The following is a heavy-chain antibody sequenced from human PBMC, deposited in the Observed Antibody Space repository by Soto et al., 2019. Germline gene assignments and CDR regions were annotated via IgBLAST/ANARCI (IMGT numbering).Heavy chain of an antibody. CDR3: ARGLVDYSNLDL. V-gene: IGHV1-3*01. J-gene: IGHJ5*02. D-gene: IGHD6-13*01. CDR2: ITAGNGKT. Sequence: QAQLVQSGAAVNKPGASVKISRKASGYTFTTYALHWLRQAPGQQGQRLEWLGRITAGNGKTTYSQKFQDRVTITRDAFATTAYMELSRLTSEDTAVYYCARGLVDYSNLDLWGQGTLVTVSS. CDR1: GYTFTTYA.